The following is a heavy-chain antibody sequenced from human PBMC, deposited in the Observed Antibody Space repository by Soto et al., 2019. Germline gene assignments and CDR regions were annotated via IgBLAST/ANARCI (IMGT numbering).Heavy chain of an antibody. CDR2: TYYRSKWYN. Sequence: PSQTVSLTCAISGDSVSNKGAAWSWIRQSPSRGLEWLGRTYYRSKWYNEYAISVKSRVTINPDTSKNQFSLQLNSVIPEDTAVYHCARKGAHSSDSWGQGTLVTVSS. CDR1: GDSVSNKGAA. CDR3: ARKGAHSSDS. V-gene: IGHV6-1*01. J-gene: IGHJ5*02. D-gene: IGHD2-21*01.